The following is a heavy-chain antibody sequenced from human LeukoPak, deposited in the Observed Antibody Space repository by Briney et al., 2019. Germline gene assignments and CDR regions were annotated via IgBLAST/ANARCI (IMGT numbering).Heavy chain of an antibody. CDR3: ARVYQSAEYYFDY. J-gene: IGHJ4*02. V-gene: IGHV4-59*12. Sequence: PSETLSLTCTVSGGSIDSYYWSWIRQPPGKGMEWNGYIYYTGRNDSHHSLKSRVTISLTTSNTPFSLKLTSVTDADTAVYYCARVYQSAEYYFDYWGQGNLVSVSS. CDR2: IYYTGRN. CDR1: GGSIDSYY. D-gene: IGHD2-2*01.